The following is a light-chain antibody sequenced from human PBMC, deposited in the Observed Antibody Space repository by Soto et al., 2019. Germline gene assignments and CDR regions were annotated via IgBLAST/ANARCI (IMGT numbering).Light chain of an antibody. CDR1: SSNIGSNT. CDR3: AAWDDSLNGFYV. CDR2: SNN. V-gene: IGLV1-44*01. J-gene: IGLJ1*01. Sequence: QAVVTQPPSTSGTPGQRVTISCSGSSSNIGSNTVNWYQHLPGTAPKLLIYSNNQRPSGVPDRFSGSKSGTSASLAISGLQSEDEADYYCAAWDDSLNGFYVFGIGTKLTVL.